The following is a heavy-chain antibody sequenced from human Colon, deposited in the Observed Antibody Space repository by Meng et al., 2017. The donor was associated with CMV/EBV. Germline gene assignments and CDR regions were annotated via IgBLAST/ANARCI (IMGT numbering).Heavy chain of an antibody. CDR3: ATGGGTQAAALGVFDF. CDR2: ISYDGSNK. V-gene: IGHV3-30*03. Sequence: GESLKISCVASGFTFSNYGMSWVRQAPGKGLERVAVISYDGSNKYYADSVKGRFTISRDNSKNTLYLQMNSLRAEDTALYYCATGGGTQAAALGVFDFWGQGTLVTVSS. D-gene: IGHD6-25*01. J-gene: IGHJ4*02. CDR1: GFTFSNYG.